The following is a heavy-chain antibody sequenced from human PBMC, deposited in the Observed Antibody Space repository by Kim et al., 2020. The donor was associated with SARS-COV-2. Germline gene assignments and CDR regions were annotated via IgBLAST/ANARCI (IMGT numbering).Heavy chain of an antibody. Sequence: SVKVSCKASGGTFSSYAISWVRQAPGQGLEWMGVIIPKFGTINRAQKFHGRVTISADKSTSTAYMELTGLGSDDTAVYYCNMATKHYGLDIWGQGTTVTVSS. CDR2: IIPKFGTI. CDR3: NMATKHYGLDI. CDR1: GGTFSSYA. D-gene: IGHD5-12*01. V-gene: IGHV1-69*06. J-gene: IGHJ6*02.